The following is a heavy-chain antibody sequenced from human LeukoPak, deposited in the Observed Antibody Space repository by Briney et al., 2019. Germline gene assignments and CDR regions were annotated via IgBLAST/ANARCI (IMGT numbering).Heavy chain of an antibody. V-gene: IGHV3-21*01. CDR2: ISGSSSYI. D-gene: IGHD2-2*01. Sequence: GGSLRLSCAASGFTFSSYSMNWVRQAPGKGLEWVSSISGSSSYIYYADSVKGRFTISRDNAKNSLYLQMNSLRAEDTAVYYCARARVVPAAYFDYWGQGTLVTVSS. CDR3: ARARVVPAAYFDY. J-gene: IGHJ4*02. CDR1: GFTFSSYS.